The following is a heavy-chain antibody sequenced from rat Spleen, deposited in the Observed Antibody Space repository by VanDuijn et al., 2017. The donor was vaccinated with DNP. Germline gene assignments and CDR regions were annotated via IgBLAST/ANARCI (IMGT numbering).Heavy chain of an antibody. CDR1: GFTFSDYN. V-gene: IGHV5-7*01. J-gene: IGHJ4*01. Sequence: EVQLVESGGGLVQPGGSLKLSCAASGFTFSDYNMAWVRQAPKKGLEWVTTIIFDGSPTYYPDSVKGRFTISRENAENTVYLQMNSLRSEDTATYYCAKDLDYGYNLYAMDAWGQGTSVTVSS. CDR2: IIFDGSPT. CDR3: AKDLDYGYNLYAMDA. D-gene: IGHD1-9*01.